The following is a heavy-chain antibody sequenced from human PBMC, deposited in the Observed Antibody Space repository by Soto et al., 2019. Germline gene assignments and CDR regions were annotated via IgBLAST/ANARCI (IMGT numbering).Heavy chain of an antibody. J-gene: IGHJ6*02. CDR1: GFSFNTHA. D-gene: IGHD3-22*01. CDR3: AKSSGQYDSSGYYGYYYYGMYV. CDR2: ISGSGGST. Sequence: EVQLLESGGGLVQPGGSLRLSCAASGFSFNTHAMSWVRQAPGKGLEWVSSISGSGGSTYYADSVKGRFTISRYNSQSMLLLQMDRLRAEDTALYYSAKSSGQYDSSGYYGYYYYGMYVWGQGTTVTVSS. V-gene: IGHV3-23*01.